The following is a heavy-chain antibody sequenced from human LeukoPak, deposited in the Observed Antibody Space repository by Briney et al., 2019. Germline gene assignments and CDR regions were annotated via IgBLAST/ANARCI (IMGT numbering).Heavy chain of an antibody. CDR3: ALVRSDSSGWGYYFDY. Sequence: PSETLSLTCTVSGGSISSSTYYWGWIRQPPGKGLEWIGSLYYSGSTYYNPSLKSRVTISVDTSKNQFSLKLSSVTAADTAVYYCALVRSDSSGWGYYFDYWGQGTLVTVSS. D-gene: IGHD6-19*01. J-gene: IGHJ4*02. CDR1: GGSISSSTYY. V-gene: IGHV4-39*07. CDR2: LYYSGST.